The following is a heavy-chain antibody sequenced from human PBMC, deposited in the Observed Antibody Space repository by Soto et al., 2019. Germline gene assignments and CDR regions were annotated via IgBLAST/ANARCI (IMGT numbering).Heavy chain of an antibody. V-gene: IGHV3-23*05. CDR1: GFTVDNG. J-gene: IGHJ4*02. CDR3: VYWVSAHLDK. Sequence: GGSLRLSCATSGFTVDNGMTWVRQTPGKGLEWVSTIDYYGTNRHYADSVKGRFTISRDKARNTVALHMSNLRAEDTALYYCVYWVSAHLDKWGPGTLVTVSS. D-gene: IGHD2-8*01. CDR2: IDYYGTNR.